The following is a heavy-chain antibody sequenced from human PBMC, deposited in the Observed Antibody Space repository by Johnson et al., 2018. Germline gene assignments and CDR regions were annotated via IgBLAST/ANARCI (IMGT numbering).Heavy chain of an antibody. CDR1: GFTFRNYG. CDR3: AREPITFYAFDI. CDR2: VWHDGINK. Sequence: VQLVETGGGLVQPGRSLRLSCAASGFTFRNYGMHWVRQAPGKGLEWVASVWHDGINKYYIDAVKGRFTISRDNSKNTLYLRTNSLRAEDTAVYYCAREPITFYAFDIWGQGTMVTVSS. J-gene: IGHJ3*02. D-gene: IGHD2/OR15-2a*01. V-gene: IGHV3-33*01.